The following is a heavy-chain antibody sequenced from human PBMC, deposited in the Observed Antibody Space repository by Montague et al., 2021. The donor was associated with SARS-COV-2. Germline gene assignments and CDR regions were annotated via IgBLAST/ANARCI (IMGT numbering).Heavy chain of an antibody. D-gene: IGHD1-20*01. Sequence: SETLSLTCSVSGGSISSYHWRWIRQSPGKGLEWIGYIFHSGITDYNPSLKSRVTISVDMSKNQFSLQLNSVTAADPAVYYCARTEYNWNDWFDPWGQGTLVTVSS. CDR3: ARTEYNWNDWFDP. J-gene: IGHJ5*02. CDR2: IFHSGIT. V-gene: IGHV4-59*13. CDR1: GGSISSYH.